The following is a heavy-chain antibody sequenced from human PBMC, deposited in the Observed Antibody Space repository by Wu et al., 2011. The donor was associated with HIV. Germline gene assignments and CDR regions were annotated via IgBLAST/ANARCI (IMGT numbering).Heavy chain of an antibody. CDR2: INPNSDGT. V-gene: IGHV1-2*02. J-gene: IGHJ4*02. Sequence: QVQLVQSGAEVKKPGASVKVSCKASGYTFTGYYMLWVRQAPGQGLEWMGWINPNSDGTNYAQKFQGRVTMTRDTSISTAYMELSRLRSDDTAVYYCARPYCSGGNCLGFDFWGQGTLVTVSS. CDR1: GYTFTGYY. CDR3: ARPYCSGGNCLGFDF. D-gene: IGHD2-15*01.